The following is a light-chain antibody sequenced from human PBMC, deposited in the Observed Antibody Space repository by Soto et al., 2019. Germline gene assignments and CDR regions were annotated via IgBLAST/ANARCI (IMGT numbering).Light chain of an antibody. CDR3: CSYGGSSTFDV. CDR1: SSDVRNYHL. V-gene: IGLV2-23*03. CDR2: EGS. Sequence: QSALTQPASVSGSPGQSITISVTGSSSDVRNYHLVSWYQQYPGKAPKLIIYEGSKRPSGVSNRFSGSRSGNTASLTISGLQPEDEADYYCCSYGGSSTFDVYGTGTKVTVL. J-gene: IGLJ1*01.